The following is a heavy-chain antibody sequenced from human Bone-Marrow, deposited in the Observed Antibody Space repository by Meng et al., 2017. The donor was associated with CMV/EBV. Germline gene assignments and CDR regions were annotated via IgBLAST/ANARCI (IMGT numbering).Heavy chain of an antibody. CDR1: GGSISSYY. CDR3: ARDLAYSSSHYYYGMDV. J-gene: IGHJ6*02. CDR2: IYYSGST. V-gene: IGHV4-59*01. Sequence: ESLKISCTVSGGSISSYYWSWIRQPPGKGLEWIGYIYYSGSTNYNPSLKSRVTISVDTSKNQFSLKLSSVTAADTTVYYCARDLAYSSSHYYYGMDVWGQGTTVTVSS. D-gene: IGHD6-6*01.